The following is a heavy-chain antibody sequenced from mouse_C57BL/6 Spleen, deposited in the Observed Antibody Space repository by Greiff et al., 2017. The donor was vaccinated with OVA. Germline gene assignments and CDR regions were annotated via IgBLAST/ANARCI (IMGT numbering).Heavy chain of an antibody. V-gene: IGHV1-22*01. CDR1: GYTFTDYN. Sequence: VQLQQSGPELVKPGASVKMSCKASGYTFTDYNMHWVKQSPGKSLEWIGYINPNNGGTSYNQKFKGKATLPVNKSSSTAYMELRSLTSEDAAVYYCSDYGNYFDDWGQGTTLTVSS. D-gene: IGHD1-1*01. CDR3: SDYGNYFDD. CDR2: INPNNGGT. J-gene: IGHJ2*01.